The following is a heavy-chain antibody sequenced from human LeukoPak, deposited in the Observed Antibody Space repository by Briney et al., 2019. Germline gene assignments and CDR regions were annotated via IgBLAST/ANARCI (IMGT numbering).Heavy chain of an antibody. V-gene: IGHV3-48*01. D-gene: IGHD2-2*01. J-gene: IGHJ6*03. CDR1: GFTFSRDS. Sequence: GGSLRLSCAASGFTFSRDSMNWVRQAPGKGLEWISYISYDSAIKYYADSVRGRFTISRDNAKNSLSLQMNSLRAEDTAVYYCAREPGIPAAIFYYYYYMDVWGKGTTVTVSS. CDR2: ISYDSAIK. CDR3: AREPGIPAAIFYYYYYMDV.